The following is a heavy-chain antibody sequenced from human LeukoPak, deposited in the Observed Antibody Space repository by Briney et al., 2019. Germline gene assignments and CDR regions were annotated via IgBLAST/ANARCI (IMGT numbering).Heavy chain of an antibody. CDR2: IYYSGST. V-gene: IGHV4-31*03. D-gene: IGHD3-10*01. J-gene: IGHJ4*02. CDR1: GGSISSGGYY. CDR3: ARASWGYYGSGSYFRWNYYFDY. Sequence: SQTLSLTCTVSGGSISSGGYYWSWIRQHPGKGLEWIGYIYYSGSTDYNPSLKSRVTISVDTSKNQFSLKLSSVTAADTAVYYCARASWGYYGSGSYFRWNYYFDYWGQGTLVTVSS.